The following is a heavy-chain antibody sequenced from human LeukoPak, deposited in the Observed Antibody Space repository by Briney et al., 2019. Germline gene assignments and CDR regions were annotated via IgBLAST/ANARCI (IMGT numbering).Heavy chain of an antibody. CDR2: IHYSGST. Sequence: SETLSLTCTVSGGSISSFYWSWIRQPPGKGLEWIAYIHYSGSTDSNPSLKSRVTISVDTSKNQFSLKLSSVTAADTAVYYCAGTDILTGYQQFDPWGQGTLVTVSS. CDR1: GGSISSFY. J-gene: IGHJ5*02. D-gene: IGHD3-9*01. CDR3: AGTDILTGYQQFDP. V-gene: IGHV4-59*08.